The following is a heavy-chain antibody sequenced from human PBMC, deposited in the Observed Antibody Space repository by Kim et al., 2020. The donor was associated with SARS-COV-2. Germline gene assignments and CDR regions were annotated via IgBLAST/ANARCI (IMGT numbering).Heavy chain of an antibody. J-gene: IGHJ4*02. V-gene: IGHV3-15*01. CDR2: IKSKTDGGTT. D-gene: IGHD3-10*01. CDR1: GFTFSNAW. Sequence: GGSLRLSCAASGFTFSNAWMSWVRQAPGKGLEWVGRIKSKTDGGTTDYAAPVKGRFTISRDDSKNTLYLQMNSLKTEDTAVYYCTTRSFGEDPYYFDYWGEGALVTVSS. CDR3: TTRSFGEDPYYFDY.